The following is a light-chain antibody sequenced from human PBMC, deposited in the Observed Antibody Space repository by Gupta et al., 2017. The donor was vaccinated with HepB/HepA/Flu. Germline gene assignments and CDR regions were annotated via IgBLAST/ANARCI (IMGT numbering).Light chain of an antibody. CDR2: RSD. V-gene: IGLV1-47*01. J-gene: IGLJ3*02. CDR1: SSNIGSNY. CDR3: AAWDDSLNGVV. Sequence: QSVLPQPPSASGTPGQRVTISCSGGSSNIGSNYVYWYQQLPGTAPKLVIYRSDQRPSGVPDRFSGSKSGTSASLAISGLRSEDEADYYCAAWDDSLNGVVFGGGTKVTVL.